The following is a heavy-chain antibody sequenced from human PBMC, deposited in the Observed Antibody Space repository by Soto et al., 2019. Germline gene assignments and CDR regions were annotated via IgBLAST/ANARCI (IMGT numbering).Heavy chain of an antibody. CDR3: ARDYYKYYDSSGYYRSPAY. CDR2: ISYDGSDK. J-gene: IGHJ4*02. V-gene: IGHV3-30-3*01. CDR1: GFTFRNYA. Sequence: GGSLRLSCAASGFTFRNYAMTWVLQAPGKGLEWVALISYDGSDKDYADSVKGRFTISRDNSRNTLFLQMNSLRAEDTAVYYCARDYYKYYDSSGYYRSPAYWGQGTLVTVSS. D-gene: IGHD3-22*01.